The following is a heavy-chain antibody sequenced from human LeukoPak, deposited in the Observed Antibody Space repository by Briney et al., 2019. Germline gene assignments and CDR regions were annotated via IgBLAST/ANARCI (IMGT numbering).Heavy chain of an antibody. V-gene: IGHV3-9*01. J-gene: IGHJ4*02. CDR2: ISWNSGSI. CDR3: ARELTRTATSFDY. CDR1: GFTFDDYA. Sequence: GGSLRLSCAASGFTFDDYAMHWVRQAPGKGLEWVSGISWNSGSIGYADSVKGRFTISRDNAKNSLYLQMNSLRAEDTAVYYCARELTRTATSFDYWGQGTLVTVSS. D-gene: IGHD2-2*01.